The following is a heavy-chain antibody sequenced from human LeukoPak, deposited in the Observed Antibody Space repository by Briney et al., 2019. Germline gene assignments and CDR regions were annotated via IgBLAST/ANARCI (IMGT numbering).Heavy chain of an antibody. Sequence: GGSLRLSCAASGFTFSSYAMSWVLQAPGKGLEWVSAISGRGGSTYYADSVKGRFTISRDNSKNTLYLQMNSLRAEDTAVYYCAKELCSGGSRYRGIFDYWGQGTLVTVSS. CDR1: GFTFSSYA. D-gene: IGHD2-15*01. CDR2: ISGRGGST. V-gene: IGHV3-23*01. J-gene: IGHJ4*02. CDR3: AKELCSGGSRYRGIFDY.